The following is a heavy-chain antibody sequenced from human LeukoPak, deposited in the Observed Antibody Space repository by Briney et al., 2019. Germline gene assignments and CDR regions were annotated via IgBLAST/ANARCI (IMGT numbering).Heavy chain of an antibody. J-gene: IGHJ6*03. CDR3: ARERRGIAVAYRRRTYYYMDV. Sequence: SETLSLTCTVSGGSISSSSYYWGWIRQPPGKGLEWIGSIYYSGSTYYNPSLKSRVTISVDTSKNQFSLQLNSVTPEDTAVYYCARERRGIAVAYRRRTYYYMDVWGKGTTVTVSS. CDR1: GGSISSSSYY. D-gene: IGHD6-19*01. CDR2: IYYSGST. V-gene: IGHV4-39*07.